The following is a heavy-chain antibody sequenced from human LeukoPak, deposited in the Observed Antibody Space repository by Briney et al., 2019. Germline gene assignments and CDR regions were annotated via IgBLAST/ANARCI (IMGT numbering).Heavy chain of an antibody. CDR1: GLSFNTYA. V-gene: IGHV3-30*04. CDR2: ISYDGSYT. Sequence: GRSLRLSCVDSGLSFNTYAMHWVRQAPGKGLEWVAAISYDGSYTYYRDSVRGRFTISRDNSKNTMYLQMNSLRAEDTAMYYCARALDVWGRGTTVTVSS. J-gene: IGHJ6*04. CDR3: ARALDV.